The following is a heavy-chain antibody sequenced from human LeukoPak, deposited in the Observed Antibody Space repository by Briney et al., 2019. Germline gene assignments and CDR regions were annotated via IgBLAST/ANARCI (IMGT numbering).Heavy chain of an antibody. CDR3: ARARSGPDAFDI. D-gene: IGHD6-19*01. CDR1: GGSFSGYY. J-gene: IGHJ3*02. CDR2: INHSGST. Sequence: SETLSLTCAVYGGSFSGYYWSWLRQPPGKGLEWIGEINHSGSTNYNPSLKSRVTISVDTSKNQFSLKLSSVTAADAAVYYCARARSGPDAFDIWGQGTMVTVSS. V-gene: IGHV4-34*01.